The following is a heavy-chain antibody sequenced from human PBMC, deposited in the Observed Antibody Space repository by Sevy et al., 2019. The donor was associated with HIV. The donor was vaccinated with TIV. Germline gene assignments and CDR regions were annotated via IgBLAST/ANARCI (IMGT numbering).Heavy chain of an antibody. Sequence: GGSLRLSCAASGFAFSTHAMHWVRQAPGKGLEWVAVISYEGTETFYAASVEGRFTISRDNSKNMMSLQINSLRPEDTAVYYCARDGGYSVKWYPLYWGHGTLVTVSS. D-gene: IGHD1-26*01. CDR2: ISYEGTET. J-gene: IGHJ4*01. CDR1: GFAFSTHA. V-gene: IGHV3-30-3*01. CDR3: ARDGGYSVKWYPLY.